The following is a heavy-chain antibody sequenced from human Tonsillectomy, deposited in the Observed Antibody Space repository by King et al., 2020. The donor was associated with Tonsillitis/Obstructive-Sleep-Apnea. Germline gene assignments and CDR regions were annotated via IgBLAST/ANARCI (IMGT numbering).Heavy chain of an antibody. CDR1: GYTFTRYA. J-gene: IGHJ6*03. Sequence: QLVQSGSELKKPGASVKVSCKASGYTFTRYAMNWVRQAPGQGLEWRGWINTNTGSPTYVQGFTGHFVFSLDTSDSTAYLQISSLKAEDTAVYYCARSYYYCSERYSDYYYMNVWGKETTVIVS. CDR2: INTNTGSP. D-gene: IGHD3-10*01. CDR3: ARSYYYCSERYSDYYYMNV. V-gene: IGHV7-4-1*02.